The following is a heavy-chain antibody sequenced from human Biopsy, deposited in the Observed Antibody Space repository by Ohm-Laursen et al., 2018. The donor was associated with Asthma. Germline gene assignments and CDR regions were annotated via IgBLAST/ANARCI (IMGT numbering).Heavy chain of an antibody. CDR2: ISGSGGST. CDR1: GFTFSSYA. CDR3: AREGHEYCSSTSCASFDY. V-gene: IGHV3-23*01. Sequence: SLRLSCSASGFTFSSYAMSWVRQAPGKGLEWVSAISGSGGSTYYADSVKGRFTISRDNSKNTLYLQMNSLRAEDTAVYYCAREGHEYCSSTSCASFDYWGQGTLGTVSS. D-gene: IGHD2-2*01. J-gene: IGHJ4*02.